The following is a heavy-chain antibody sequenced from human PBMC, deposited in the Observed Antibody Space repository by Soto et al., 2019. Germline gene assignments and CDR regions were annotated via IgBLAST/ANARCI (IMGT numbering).Heavy chain of an antibody. CDR3: ARWGETGGLDV. CDR2: TSYDGSNN. CDR1: GFTFRSYV. Sequence: QVQLVESGGGVVQPGTSLRLSCVGSGFTFRSYVIHWVRQAPGKGLEWVALTSYDGSNNFYGDSVKGRFTISRDNSRNTVEVQMDSLRLEDTALYYCARWGETGGLDVWGQGTLVSVSS. V-gene: IGHV3-33*05. J-gene: IGHJ4*02. D-gene: IGHD3-16*01.